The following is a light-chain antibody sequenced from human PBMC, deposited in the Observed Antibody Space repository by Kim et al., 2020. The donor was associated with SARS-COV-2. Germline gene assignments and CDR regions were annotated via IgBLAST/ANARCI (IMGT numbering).Light chain of an antibody. Sequence: ALGHTVNITCQGDSLRTSFANWYQQKTGQVPILVLYGKNSRTSGIPDRFSGSRSGNTASLTITGAQAEDESDYYCSSRDTTGSHVIFGPGTKVTVL. V-gene: IGLV3-19*01. CDR1: SLRTSF. J-gene: IGLJ1*01. CDR3: SSRDTTGSHVI. CDR2: GKN.